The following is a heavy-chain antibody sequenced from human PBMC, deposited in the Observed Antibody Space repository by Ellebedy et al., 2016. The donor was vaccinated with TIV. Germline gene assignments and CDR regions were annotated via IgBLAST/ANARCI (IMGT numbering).Heavy chain of an antibody. J-gene: IGHJ4*02. CDR2: ILSKKDGETR. CDR1: GFNFRGAW. Sequence: PGGSLRLSCAGSGFNFRGAWMSWVRQAPGKGLEWVGRILSKKDGETRDYAPVVNDRFTISRDDSKNTLYLQMKSRRIEDTAVYYCITDQIHFYGSGTRGDNWGQGTLVTVSS. CDR3: ITDQIHFYGSGTRGDN. V-gene: IGHV3-15*01. D-gene: IGHD3-10*01.